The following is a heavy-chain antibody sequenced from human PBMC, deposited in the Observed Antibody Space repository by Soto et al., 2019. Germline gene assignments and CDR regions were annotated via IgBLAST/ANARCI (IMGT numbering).Heavy chain of an antibody. D-gene: IGHD3-10*01. CDR3: ARFPFRGVISYYYGMDV. V-gene: IGHV4-31*03. Sequence: QVQLQESGPGLVKPSQTLSLTCPVSGGSISSGGYYWSWIRQHPGKGLEWIGYIYYSGSTYYNPSLKSRVTISVDTSKNQFSLKLSSVTAADTAVYYCARFPFRGVISYYYGMDVWGQGTTVTVSS. CDR2: IYYSGST. CDR1: GGSISSGGYY. J-gene: IGHJ6*02.